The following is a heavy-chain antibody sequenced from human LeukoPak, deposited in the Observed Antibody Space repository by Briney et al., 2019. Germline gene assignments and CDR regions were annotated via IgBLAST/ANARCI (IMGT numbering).Heavy chain of an antibody. CDR3: ARDFGSGSYLEPIYYFDY. J-gene: IGHJ4*02. Sequence: ASVKVSCKASGYTFTGYYMHWVRQAPGQGLEWMGRINPNSGGTNYAQKFQGRVTMTRDTSTSTVYMELSSLRSEDTAVYYCARDFGSGSYLEPIYYFDYWGQGTLVTVSS. D-gene: IGHD1-26*01. V-gene: IGHV1-2*06. CDR2: INPNSGGT. CDR1: GYTFTGYY.